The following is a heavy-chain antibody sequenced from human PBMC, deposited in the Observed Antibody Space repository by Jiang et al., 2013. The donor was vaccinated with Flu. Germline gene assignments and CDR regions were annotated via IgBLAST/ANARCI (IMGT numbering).Heavy chain of an antibody. V-gene: IGHV3-49*04. CDR2: IRSKAYGGTT. CDR1: GFTFGDYA. CDR3: TRRHWLGEPKGYFDY. D-gene: IGHD3-10*01. Sequence: LVESGEAWYRPGRSLRLSCTASGFTFGDYAMSWVRQAPGKGLGWVGFIRSKAYGGTTEYAASVKGRFTISRDDSKSIAYLQMNSLKTEDTAVYYCTRRHWLGEPKGYFDYWGQGTLVTVSS. J-gene: IGHJ4*02.